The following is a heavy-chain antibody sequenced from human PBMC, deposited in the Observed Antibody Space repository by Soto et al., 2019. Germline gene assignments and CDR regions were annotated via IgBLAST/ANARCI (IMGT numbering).Heavy chain of an antibody. V-gene: IGHV5-51*01. Sequence: PGESLKISCKGSGYSFNSNWIGWVRQMPGKGLERMGIIYPGDSDTRYGPSFQGQVTISADKSITTAYLQWSSLRASDSAMYYCARLFDTSGWYDYWGQGTLVTVSS. J-gene: IGHJ4*02. D-gene: IGHD6-19*01. CDR2: IYPGDSDT. CDR1: GYSFNSNW. CDR3: ARLFDTSGWYDY.